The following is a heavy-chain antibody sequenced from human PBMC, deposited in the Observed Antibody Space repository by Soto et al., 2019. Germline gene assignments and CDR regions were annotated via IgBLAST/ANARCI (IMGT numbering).Heavy chain of an antibody. V-gene: IGHV1-69*13. J-gene: IGHJ6*02. CDR2: IIPIFGTA. D-gene: IGHD6-6*01. CDR1: GGTFSSYA. Sequence: WASVKVSCKASGGTFSSYAISWVRQAPGQGLEWMGGIIPIFGTANYAQKFQGRVTITADESTSTAYMGLSSLRSEDTAVYYCARDREISLSRRIAARPRVGYYGMDVWGQGTTVTVSS. CDR3: ARDREISLSRRIAARPRVGYYGMDV.